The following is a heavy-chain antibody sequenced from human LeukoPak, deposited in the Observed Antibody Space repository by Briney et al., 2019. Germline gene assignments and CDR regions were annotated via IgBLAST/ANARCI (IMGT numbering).Heavy chain of an antibody. V-gene: IGHV1-69*06. D-gene: IGHD5-18*01. J-gene: IGHJ6*03. CDR2: IIPIFGTA. CDR1: GGTFSSYA. CDR3: ARGGYSYGYYYYMDV. Sequence: SAKVSCKASGGTFSSYAISWVRQAPGQGLEWMGGIIPIFGTANYAQKFQGRVTITADKSTSTAYMELSSLRSEDTAVYYCARGGYSYGYYYYMDVWGKGTTVTVSS.